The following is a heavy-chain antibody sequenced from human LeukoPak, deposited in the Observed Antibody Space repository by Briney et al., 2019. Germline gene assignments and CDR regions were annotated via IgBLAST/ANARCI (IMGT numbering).Heavy chain of an antibody. J-gene: IGHJ4*02. CDR2: IWYDGSNK. CDR3: ARDRGDYYDSSGPLDY. CDR1: GFTFSSYG. V-gene: IGHV3-33*01. Sequence: GGSLRLSCAASGFTFSSYGMHWVRQAPGKGLEWVAVIWYDGSNKYYADSVKGRFTISRDNSKNTLYLQMNSLRAEDTAVYYCARDRGDYYDSSGPLDYWGQGTLVTVSS. D-gene: IGHD3-22*01.